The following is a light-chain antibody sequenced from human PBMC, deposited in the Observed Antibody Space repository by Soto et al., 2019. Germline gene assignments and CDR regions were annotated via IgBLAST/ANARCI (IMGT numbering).Light chain of an antibody. CDR1: QNINRW. J-gene: IGKJ1*01. CDR3: QQYNGYFRT. CDR2: DAS. Sequence: DIQMTQSPSTLSASVGDRVTITCRASQNINRWLAWYQQKPGKAPNLLIYDASTLESGVPSRFSGSGSGSEFPLTLSSLQPDDFATYYCQQYNGYFRTFGQGTRVEIK. V-gene: IGKV1-5*01.